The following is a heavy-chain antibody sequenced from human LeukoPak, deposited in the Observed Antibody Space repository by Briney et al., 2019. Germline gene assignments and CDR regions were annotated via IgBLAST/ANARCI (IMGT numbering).Heavy chain of an antibody. CDR2: IWYDGSNK. V-gene: IGHV3-33*06. CDR1: GFTFSSYG. J-gene: IGHJ4*02. Sequence: GGSLRLSCAASGFTFSSYGMHWVRQAPGKGLEWVAVIWYDGSNKYYADSVKGRFTISRDNSKNTLYLQMNSLRAEDTAVYYCAKQRFGAVVGTGVDYWGQGTLVTVSS. CDR3: AKQRFGAVVGTGVDY. D-gene: IGHD6-19*01.